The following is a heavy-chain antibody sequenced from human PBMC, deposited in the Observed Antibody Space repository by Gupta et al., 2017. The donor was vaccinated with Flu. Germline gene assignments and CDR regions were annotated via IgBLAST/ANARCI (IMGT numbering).Heavy chain of an antibody. J-gene: IGHJ4*02. CDR2: IIPVFGQT. V-gene: IGHV1-69*01. D-gene: IGHD2-15*01. CDR1: GVPFTTSA. CDR3: ARKGGGHCSGGSCYSFDF. Sequence: QVQLVQSGAEVKKPGSSVTVSCKASGVPFTTSALNWVRQAPGQGLGWRGGIIPVFGQTNYAQKFQGRVTMTADESTSTAYMELSILRSDDTAVYYCARKGGGHCSGGSCYSFDFWGQGTLVTVSS.